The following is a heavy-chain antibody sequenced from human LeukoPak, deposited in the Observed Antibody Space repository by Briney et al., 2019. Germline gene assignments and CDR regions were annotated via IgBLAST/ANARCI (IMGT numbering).Heavy chain of an antibody. CDR1: GFTFTSYG. J-gene: IGHJ4*02. V-gene: IGHV3-33*06. D-gene: IGHD3-10*01. CDR3: AKVRGVERGSLDY. Sequence: PGGSLRLSCAASGFTFTSYGMHWVRQAPGKGLDWVALIWDDGNNKYYADSVKGRFTISRDNSKNTLYLQLNSLRAEDTAVYYCAKVRGVERGSLDYWGQGTLVTVSS. CDR2: IWDDGNNK.